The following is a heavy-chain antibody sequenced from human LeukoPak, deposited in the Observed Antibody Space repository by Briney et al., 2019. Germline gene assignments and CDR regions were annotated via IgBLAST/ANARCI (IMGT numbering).Heavy chain of an antibody. Sequence: EASVKVSCKASGYTFENYGISWVRQAPGQGLEWMGWFDTPLHETDYALDFQGRVTMTADTSTSTMYMELRSLRSDDTAVYYCARDNSCSGPRSGGSCSDAFDIWGQGTMVTVSS. D-gene: IGHD2-15*01. V-gene: IGHV1-18*01. CDR3: ARDNSCSGPRSGGSCSDAFDI. J-gene: IGHJ3*02. CDR1: GYTFENYG. CDR2: FDTPLHET.